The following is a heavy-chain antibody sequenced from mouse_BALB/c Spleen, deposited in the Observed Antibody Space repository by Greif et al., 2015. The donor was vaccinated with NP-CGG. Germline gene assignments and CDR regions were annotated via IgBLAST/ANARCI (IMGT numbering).Heavy chain of an antibody. Sequence: VKVVESGAELAKPGASVKMSCKASGYTFTSYWMHGVKQRPGQGLEWIGYINPSTGYTEYNQKFKDKATLTADKSSSTAYMQLSSLTSEDSAVYYCATTVVATFAYWGQGTLVTVSA. CDR3: ATTVVATFAY. V-gene: IGHV1-7*01. D-gene: IGHD1-1*01. CDR1: GYTFTSYW. J-gene: IGHJ3*01. CDR2: INPSTGYT.